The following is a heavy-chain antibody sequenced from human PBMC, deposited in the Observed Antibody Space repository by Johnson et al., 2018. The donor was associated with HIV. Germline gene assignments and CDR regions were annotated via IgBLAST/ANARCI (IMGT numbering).Heavy chain of an antibody. V-gene: IGHV3-7*01. CDR3: ARVGIAAAGRDAFDI. J-gene: IGHJ3*02. Sequence: VQLVESGGGLVQPGGSLRLSCAASGFTFSSYWMSWVRQAPGKGLEWVANIKQDGSEKYYVDSVKGRFTISRDNATNSLYLEMNSLRAEETAVYYCARVGIAAAGRDAFDIWGQGTMVTVSS. CDR2: IKQDGSEK. D-gene: IGHD6-13*01. CDR1: GFTFSSYW.